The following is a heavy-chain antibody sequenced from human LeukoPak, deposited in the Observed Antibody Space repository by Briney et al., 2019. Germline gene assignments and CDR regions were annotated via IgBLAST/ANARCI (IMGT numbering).Heavy chain of an antibody. CDR1: GFTFSSYV. J-gene: IGHJ4*02. CDR3: ARDRGYCTNGVCLTDYYFDY. CDR2: IRYDESNK. Sequence: PGGSLRLSCAASGFTFSSYVMHWVRQAPGKGRGWVAVIRYDESNKYYADSVKGRFTISRENSKNTLYLQMTSLRAEDTAVYYCARDRGYCTNGVCLTDYYFDYWGQGTLVTVSS. D-gene: IGHD2-8*01. V-gene: IGHV3-33*01.